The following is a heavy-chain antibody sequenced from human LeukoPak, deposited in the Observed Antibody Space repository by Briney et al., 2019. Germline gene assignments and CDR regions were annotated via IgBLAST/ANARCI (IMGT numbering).Heavy chain of an antibody. CDR2: IYYSGST. V-gene: IGHV4-39*01. D-gene: IGHD5-12*01. J-gene: IGHJ4*02. CDR1: GGSISSSSYY. Sequence: KTSETLSLTCTVSGGSISSSSYYWGWIRQPPGKGLEWIGSIYYSGSTYYNPSLKSRVTISVDTSKNQFSLKLSSVTAADTAVYYCARHLSPVYSGYDCYFDYWGQGTLVTVSS. CDR3: ARHLSPVYSGYDCYFDY.